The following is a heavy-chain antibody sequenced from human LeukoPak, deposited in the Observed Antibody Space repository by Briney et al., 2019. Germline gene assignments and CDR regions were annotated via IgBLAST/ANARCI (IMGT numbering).Heavy chain of an antibody. V-gene: IGHV1-8*01. D-gene: IGHD2-21*01. CDR3: ARSFVGTRKRNDY. Sequence: GASVKVSCKASGYTFSSYDINWVRQATGQGLEWMGWMNPNSGNTGYAQRFQGRVTMTKSTSISTAYTELSSLTSDDTAVYYCARSFVGTRKRNDYWGQGTLVTVSS. CDR2: MNPNSGNT. CDR1: GYTFSSYD. J-gene: IGHJ4*02.